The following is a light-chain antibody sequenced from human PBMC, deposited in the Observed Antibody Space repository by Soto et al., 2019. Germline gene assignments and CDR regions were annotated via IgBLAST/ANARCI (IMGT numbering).Light chain of an antibody. Sequence: EIVLTQSPGTLALSPGERATLSCRASQSVNSRLAWYQHKPGQAPRLLISGASNRASGIPARFSGSGSGTEFTLTISSLQSEDFAVYYCQQYNKWPRTFGQGTKVDIK. CDR3: QQYNKWPRT. J-gene: IGKJ1*01. CDR1: QSVNSR. V-gene: IGKV3D-15*01. CDR2: GAS.